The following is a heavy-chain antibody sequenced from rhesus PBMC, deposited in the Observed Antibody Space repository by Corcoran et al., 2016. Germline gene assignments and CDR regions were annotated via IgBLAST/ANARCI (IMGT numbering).Heavy chain of an antibody. Sequence: QVQLQESGPGLVKPSETLSLTCAVSGGSISSSNWWSWIRQPPGKGLEWIGYISGRSSTAYYNPSLKSRVTISTDTAKNQFSLKLNSVTAADTAVYYCATYATVADRSFDYWGQGVLVTVSS. CDR3: ATYATVADRSFDY. D-gene: IGHD4-29*01. V-gene: IGHV4-65*01. J-gene: IGHJ4*01. CDR2: ISGRSSTA. CDR1: GGSISSSNW.